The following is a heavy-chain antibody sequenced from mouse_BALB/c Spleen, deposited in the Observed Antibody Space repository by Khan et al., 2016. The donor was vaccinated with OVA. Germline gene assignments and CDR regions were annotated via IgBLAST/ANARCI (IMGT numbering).Heavy chain of an antibody. CDR3: VRSGYGSFAF. CDR2: FFPNSGGS. V-gene: IGHV1S29*02. D-gene: IGHD1-2*01. Sequence: VQLQQSGPEVVKPGASVKISCKASGYTFTDYSMDWLRQRHGKSLEWIGYFFPNSGGSGYNQKFKTKATLTVDISSSTAYMDLRSLTSEDSAVYYCVRSGYGSFAFWGQGTLVTVSA. CDR1: GYTFTDYS. J-gene: IGHJ3*01.